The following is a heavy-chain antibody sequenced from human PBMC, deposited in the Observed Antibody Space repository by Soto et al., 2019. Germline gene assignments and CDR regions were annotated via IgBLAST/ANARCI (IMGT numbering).Heavy chain of an antibody. J-gene: IGHJ3*02. CDR3: AKGMWGSWAFEI. CDR2: IPYDGSEK. Sequence: QVQLVESGGGVVQPGGSLRLSCAASEFTFTNYDIHWVRQAPGKGLEWVAIIPYDGSEKYYADSVKGRFTTSRDNSKSTLYLQMSSLRAEDTAVYYCAKGMWGSWAFEIWGQGTMVTVFS. V-gene: IGHV3-30*18. D-gene: IGHD1-26*01. CDR1: EFTFTNYD.